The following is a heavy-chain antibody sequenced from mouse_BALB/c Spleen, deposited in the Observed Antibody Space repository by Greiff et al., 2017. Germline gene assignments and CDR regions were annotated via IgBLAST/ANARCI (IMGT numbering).Heavy chain of an antibody. CDR3: ARGRGYGNYGYFDY. CDR2: IKSNGGST. D-gene: IGHD2-1*01. J-gene: IGHJ2*01. V-gene: IGHV5-6-3*01. Sequence: EVQLVESGGGLVQPGGSLKLSCAASGFTFSSYGMSWVRQHPAKSLELVATIKSNGGSTYYPDSVKGRFTISRDNAKNTLYLQMSSLKSEDTAMYYCARGRGYGNYGYFDYWGQGTTLTVSS. CDR1: GFTFSSYG.